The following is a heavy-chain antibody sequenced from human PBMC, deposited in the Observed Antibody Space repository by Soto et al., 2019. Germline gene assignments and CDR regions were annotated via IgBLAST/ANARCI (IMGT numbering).Heavy chain of an antibody. V-gene: IGHV1-69*13. CDR1: GGTFSSYA. J-gene: IGHJ6*02. CDR2: IIPIFGTA. D-gene: IGHD2-15*01. Sequence: GASVKVSCKASGGTFSSYAISWVRQAPGQGLEWMGGIIPIFGTANYAQKFQGRVTITADESTSTAYMELSSLRSEETAVYYCARDPYIKVDAWDCYYSMDVWSQGTTVTLSS. CDR3: ARDPYIKVDAWDCYYSMDV.